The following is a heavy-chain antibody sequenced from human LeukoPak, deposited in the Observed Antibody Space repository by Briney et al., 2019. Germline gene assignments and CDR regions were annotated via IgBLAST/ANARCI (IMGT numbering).Heavy chain of an antibody. CDR1: GGTFSSYA. D-gene: IGHD5-24*01. Sequence: ASVKVSCKASGGTFSSYAISWVRQAPGQGLEWMGRIIPILGIANYAQKFQGRVTITADKSTSTAYMELSSLRSEDTAVYYCARSAKVEMATINFDYWGQGTLVTVSS. J-gene: IGHJ4*02. CDR2: IIPILGIA. CDR3: ARSAKVEMATINFDY. V-gene: IGHV1-69*04.